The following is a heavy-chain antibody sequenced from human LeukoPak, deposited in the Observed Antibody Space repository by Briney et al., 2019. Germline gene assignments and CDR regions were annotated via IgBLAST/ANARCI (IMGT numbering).Heavy chain of an antibody. V-gene: IGHV1-18*01. Sequence: GASVKVSCKASGYTFTSYGISWVRQAPGQGLEWMGWISAYSGNTNYAQKLKGRVTMTTDTSTSTAYMDLRSLRSDDTAVYFCAGIDPATHGNFAYWGQGALVTVSS. CDR2: ISAYSGNT. D-gene: IGHD2/OR15-2a*01. CDR1: GYTFTSYG. J-gene: IGHJ4*02. CDR3: AGIDPATHGNFAY.